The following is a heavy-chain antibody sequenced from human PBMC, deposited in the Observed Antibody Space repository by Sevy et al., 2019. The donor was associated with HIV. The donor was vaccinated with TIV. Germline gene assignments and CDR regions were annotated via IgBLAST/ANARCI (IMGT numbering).Heavy chain of an antibody. CDR1: GYSITSGYL. D-gene: IGHD3-10*01. V-gene: IGHV4-38-2*01. CDR2: VFHSGST. Sequence: SETLSLTCAVSGYSITSGYLWGWIRQPPGKGLEWIGSVFHSGSTYYNPSLNSRVIISVDTSKNQFPLKLNSVTAADTAVYYCARHSHGSGTYVPFDSWGQGTLVTVSS. J-gene: IGHJ4*02. CDR3: ARHSHGSGTYVPFDS.